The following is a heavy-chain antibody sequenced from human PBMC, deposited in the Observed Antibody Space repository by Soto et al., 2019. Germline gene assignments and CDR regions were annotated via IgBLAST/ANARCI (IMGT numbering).Heavy chain of an antibody. CDR2: IWYDESKK. J-gene: IGHJ4*02. CDR1: GFTFNTHG. Sequence: QMQLVESGGGVVQPGRSLRLSCAASGFTFNTHGMHWVRQAPGKGLEWVAVIWYDESKKYYEDSVTGRFTISRDNSRSALYLHMDSLRAEETGVYYCAISSVLGIDFWGQGTLVTVSS. V-gene: IGHV3-33*03. D-gene: IGHD6-19*01. CDR3: AISSVLGIDF.